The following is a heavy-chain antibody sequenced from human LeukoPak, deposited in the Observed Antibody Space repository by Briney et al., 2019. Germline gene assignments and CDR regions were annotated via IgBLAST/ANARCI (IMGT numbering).Heavy chain of an antibody. CDR2: ISYDGSNK. D-gene: IGHD2-15*01. Sequence: PGGSLRLSCAASGFTFSSYGMHWVRQAPGKGLEWVAVISYDGSNKYYADSVKGRFTISRDNSKNTLYLQMNSLRAEDTAVYYCAIGEYFDYWGQGTLVTVSS. V-gene: IGHV3-30*03. J-gene: IGHJ4*02. CDR3: AIGEYFDY. CDR1: GFTFSSYG.